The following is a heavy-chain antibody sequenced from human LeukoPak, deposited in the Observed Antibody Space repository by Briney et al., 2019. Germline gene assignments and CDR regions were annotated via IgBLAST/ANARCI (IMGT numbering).Heavy chain of an antibody. CDR3: ARGLGYCTNGVCSGQYYFDY. CDR2: IYYSGST. V-gene: IGHV4-59*01. J-gene: IGHJ4*02. D-gene: IGHD2-8*01. Sequence: PSETLSLTCTVSGGSISSYYWSWIRQPPGKGLEWIGYIYYSGSTNYNPSLKSRVTISVDTSKNQFSLKLSSMTAADTAVYYCARGLGYCTNGVCSGQYYFDYWGQGTLVTVSS. CDR1: GGSISSYY.